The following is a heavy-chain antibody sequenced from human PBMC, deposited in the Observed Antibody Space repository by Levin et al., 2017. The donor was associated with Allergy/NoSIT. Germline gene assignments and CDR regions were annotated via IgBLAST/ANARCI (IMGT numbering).Heavy chain of an antibody. J-gene: IGHJ3*02. CDR1: GGSISSYY. CDR2: IYYSGST. Sequence: SQTLSLTCTVSGGSISSYYWSWIRQPPGKGLEWIGYIYYSGSTNYNPSLKSRVTISVDTSKNQFSLKLSSVTAADTAVYYCASMGLGVTGAFDIWGQGTMVTVSS. D-gene: IGHD1-14*01. CDR3: ASMGLGVTGAFDI. V-gene: IGHV4-59*01.